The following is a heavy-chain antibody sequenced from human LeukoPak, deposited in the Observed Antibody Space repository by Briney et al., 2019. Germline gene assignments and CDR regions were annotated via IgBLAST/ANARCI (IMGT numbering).Heavy chain of an antibody. Sequence: GGSLRLSCAASGFTFNSYAMSWVRQAPGKGLEWVSAIVGDTVTFYTDSVKGRFTISRDNSKNTLYLQMNGLRAEDTAVYYCVKALTRWAFDIWGQGTMVTVSS. CDR3: VKALTRWAFDI. D-gene: IGHD3-16*01. J-gene: IGHJ3*02. CDR1: GFTFNSYA. CDR2: IVGDTVT. V-gene: IGHV3-23*01.